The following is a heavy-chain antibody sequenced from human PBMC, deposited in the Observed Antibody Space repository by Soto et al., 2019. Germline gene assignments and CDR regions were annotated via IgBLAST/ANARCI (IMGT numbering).Heavy chain of an antibody. CDR2: IWSDGSYE. J-gene: IGHJ4*02. CDR1: GFIFSNYA. V-gene: IGHV3-33*01. D-gene: IGHD3-10*01. Sequence: QVQLVGSGGGVVQPGRSLRLSCAASGFIFSNYAMHWVRQAPGQGLEWVALIWSDGSYENYAESVKGRFTISRDNSKNTLYLQVNRLRVDDTAVYFCARGTGPGSFLIDYWGQGNLVTVSS. CDR3: ARGTGPGSFLIDY.